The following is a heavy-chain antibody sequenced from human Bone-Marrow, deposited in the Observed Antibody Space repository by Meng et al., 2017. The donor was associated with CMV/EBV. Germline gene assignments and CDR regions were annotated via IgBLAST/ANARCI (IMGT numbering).Heavy chain of an antibody. D-gene: IGHD2-2*02. V-gene: IGHV1-8*01. CDR3: ASRCSSTSCYKALGRRYYYGMDV. J-gene: IGHJ6*02. Sequence: ASVNVSCKASGYTFTSYDINWVRQATGQGLEWMGWMNPNSGNTGYAQKFQGRVTMTRNTSISTAYMELSSLRSEDTAVYYCASRCSSTSCYKALGRRYYYGMDVWGQGTTVTVSS. CDR2: MNPNSGNT. CDR1: GYTFTSYD.